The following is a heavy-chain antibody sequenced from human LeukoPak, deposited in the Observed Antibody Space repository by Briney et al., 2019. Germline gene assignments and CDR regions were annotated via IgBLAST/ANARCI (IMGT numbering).Heavy chain of an antibody. D-gene: IGHD3-10*01. CDR3: TRGRGT. CDR1: GESLSDYY. V-gene: IGHV4-34*01. CDR2: INPSGST. J-gene: IGHJ5*02. Sequence: SETLSLTCAVSGESLSDYYWNWFRQPPGKGLEWIAEINPSGSTRYNPSLKSRVTISVDTSKNHFSLKLTAVTAADTAIYYCTRGRGTWGQGTLVTVSS.